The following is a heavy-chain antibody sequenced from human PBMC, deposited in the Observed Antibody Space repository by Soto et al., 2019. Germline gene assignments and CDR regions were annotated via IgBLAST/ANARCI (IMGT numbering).Heavy chain of an antibody. CDR2: IYHSGST. V-gene: IGHV4-30-2*01. CDR3: ARAEYQLLGGGMDV. J-gene: IGHJ6*02. D-gene: IGHD2-2*01. CDR1: GGSISSGGYS. Sequence: SETLSLTCAVSGGSISSGGYSWSWIRQPPGKGLEWIGYIYHSGSTYYNPSLKSRVTISVDRSKNQFSLKLSSVTAADTAVYYCARAEYQLLGGGMDVWGQATKVTVSS.